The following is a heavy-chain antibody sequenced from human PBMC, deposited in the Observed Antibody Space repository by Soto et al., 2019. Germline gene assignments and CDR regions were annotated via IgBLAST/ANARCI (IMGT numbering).Heavy chain of an antibody. V-gene: IGHV3-15*07. CDR3: TTVFYDYVWGSYRHQYYYYGMDV. D-gene: IGHD3-16*02. CDR1: GFTFSNAW. CDR2: IKSKTDGGTT. Sequence: EVQLVESGGGLVKPGGSLRLSCAASGFTFSNAWMNWVRQAPGKGLEWVGRIKSKTDGGTTDYAAPVKGRFTISRDDSKNTLYLQMNRLKTEDTAVYYCTTVFYDYVWGSYRHQYYYYGMDVWGQGTTVTVSS. J-gene: IGHJ6*02.